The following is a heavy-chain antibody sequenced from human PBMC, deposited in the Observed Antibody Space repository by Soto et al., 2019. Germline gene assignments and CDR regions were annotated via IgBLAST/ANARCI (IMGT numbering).Heavy chain of an antibody. CDR1: GYTFTSYG. CDR2: ISAYNGNT. CDR3: AREDKIAVAGPYYYYGMDV. J-gene: IGHJ6*02. Sequence: QVQLVQSGAEVKKPGASVKVSCKASGYTFTSYGISWVRQAPGQGLEWMGWISAYNGNTNYAQKLQGRVTMTTDTSTSTADMELRSLRSDDTAVYYCAREDKIAVAGPYYYYGMDVWGQGTTVTVSS. D-gene: IGHD6-19*01. V-gene: IGHV1-18*01.